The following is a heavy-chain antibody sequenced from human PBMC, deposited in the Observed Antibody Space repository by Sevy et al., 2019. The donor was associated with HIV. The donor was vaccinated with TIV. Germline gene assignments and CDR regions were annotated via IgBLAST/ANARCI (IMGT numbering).Heavy chain of an antibody. CDR1: GLTFDDYA. CDR2: ITWNSGGI. J-gene: IGHJ5*01. Sequence: GGSLRLSCVVSGLTFDDYAMHWVRPPPGKGLEWVSGITWNSGGIGYAESVKGRFTISRDNAKKSLYLQMNSLRIEDTAFYYCAGGAAAGRWFDSWGQGTLVTVSS. CDR3: AGGAAAGRWFDS. D-gene: IGHD6-13*01. V-gene: IGHV3-9*01.